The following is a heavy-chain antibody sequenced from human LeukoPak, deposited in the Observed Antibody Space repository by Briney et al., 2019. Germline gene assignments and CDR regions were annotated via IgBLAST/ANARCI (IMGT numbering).Heavy chain of an antibody. CDR1: GGSISSSSYY. Sequence: SETLSLTCTVSGGSISSSSYYWGWIRQPPGKGLEWIGSIYYSGSTYYNPSLKSRVTISVDTSKNQFSLKLSSVTAADTAVYYCARGPLRGLYCSGVPAATRDDRCSWFDPWGQGTLVTVSS. V-gene: IGHV4-39*01. D-gene: IGHD2-2*01. J-gene: IGHJ5*02. CDR3: ARGPLRGLYCSGVPAATRDDRCSWFDP. CDR2: IYYSGST.